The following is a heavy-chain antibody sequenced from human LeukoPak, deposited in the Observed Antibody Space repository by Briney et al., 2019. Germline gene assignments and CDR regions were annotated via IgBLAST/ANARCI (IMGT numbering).Heavy chain of an antibody. CDR3: AKGASSDFWSGYFPNWFDP. J-gene: IGHJ5*02. CDR2: ISGPAGSW. D-gene: IGHD3-3*01. Sequence: PGGSLRLSCAASGFTFSSYAMSWVRQAPGKGLEWVSAISGPAGSWDYADSVKGRFTISRDNAKNSLYLQMNSLRAEDMALYYCAKGASSDFWSGYFPNWFDPWGQGTLVTVSS. CDR1: GFTFSSYA. V-gene: IGHV3-23*01.